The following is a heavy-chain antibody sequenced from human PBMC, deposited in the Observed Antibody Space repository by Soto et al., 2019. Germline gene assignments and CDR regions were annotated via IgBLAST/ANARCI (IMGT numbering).Heavy chain of an antibody. CDR2: IHHSGST. Sequence: TQSLTCNVSGGNIRSGGYYWTWIRQHPGKGLEWIGNIHHSGSTFYNPSLKSRVSISVDTSKNQFSLKLSSVTAADTAVYFCVRGVLSWGQGTLVTVSS. J-gene: IGHJ1*01. CDR3: VRGVLS. V-gene: IGHV4-31*03. D-gene: IGHD3-10*01. CDR1: GGNIRSGGYY.